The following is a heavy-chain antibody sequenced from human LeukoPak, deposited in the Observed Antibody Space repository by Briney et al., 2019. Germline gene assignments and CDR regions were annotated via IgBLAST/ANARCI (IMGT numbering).Heavy chain of an antibody. CDR2: IYHGGST. Sequence: SETLSLTCAVSGGSISSGGYSWSWIRQPPGKGLEWIGYIYHGGSTYYNPSLKSRVTISVDRSKNQFSLKLSSVTAADTAVYYCARAPGGSYCSSTSCQVARYRFDPWGQGTLVTVSS. D-gene: IGHD2-2*01. J-gene: IGHJ5*02. V-gene: IGHV4-30-2*01. CDR1: GGSISSGGYS. CDR3: ARAPGGSYCSSTSCQVARYRFDP.